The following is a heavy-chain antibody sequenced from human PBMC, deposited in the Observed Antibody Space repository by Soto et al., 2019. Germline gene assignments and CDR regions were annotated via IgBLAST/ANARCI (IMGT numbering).Heavy chain of an antibody. J-gene: IGHJ5*02. CDR1: GYSFTGYY. D-gene: IGHD2-21*01. V-gene: IGHV1-2*02. CDR2: INPKNGVT. CDR3: AKEGVIGAPPPYSCFDP. Sequence: GASVKVSRKASGYSFTGYYLHWLRQAPGKGLAWMGWINPKNGVTKYEQKFQGRITMTRDTSTSTAYMELSRLQSDDTAVYYCAKEGVIGAPPPYSCFDPWGQGVLVTVSS.